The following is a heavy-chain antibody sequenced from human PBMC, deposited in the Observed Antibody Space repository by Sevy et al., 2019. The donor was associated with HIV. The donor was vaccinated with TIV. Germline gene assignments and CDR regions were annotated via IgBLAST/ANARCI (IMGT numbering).Heavy chain of an antibody. CDR1: GYTITDYY. J-gene: IGHJ6*02. D-gene: IGHD1-1*01. V-gene: IGHV1-2*02. CDR3: ARLTTMPTSDLYGMDV. CDR2: INPNDGVT. Sequence: ASVRVSCKASGYTITDYYIHWVRQAPGQGIEWMAWINPNDGVTNYAQRFQGGVTVTRDTSISTAYMELRRLRSDDTAIYYCARLTTMPTSDLYGMDVWGQGTTVTVSS.